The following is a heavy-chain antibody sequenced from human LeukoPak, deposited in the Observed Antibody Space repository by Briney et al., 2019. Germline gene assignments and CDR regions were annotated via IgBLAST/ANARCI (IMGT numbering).Heavy chain of an antibody. CDR2: IIRIFGTA. V-gene: IGHV1-69*13. CDR1: GGTFSSYA. D-gene: IGHD2-2*01. CDR3: ANDRKGYCSSTSCYNWFDP. Sequence: PEASVKVSCKASGGTFSSYAISWVRQAPGQGLEWMGGIIRIFGTANYAQKFQGGVTITADESTSTAYMELSSLRSEDTAVYYCANDRKGYCSSTSCYNWFDPWGQGTLVTVSS. J-gene: IGHJ5*02.